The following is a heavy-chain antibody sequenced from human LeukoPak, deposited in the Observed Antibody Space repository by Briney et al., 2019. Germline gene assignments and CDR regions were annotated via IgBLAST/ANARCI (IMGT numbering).Heavy chain of an antibody. CDR1: GGTFSSYA. V-gene: IGHV1-69*13. CDR3: ARRIVGATPTWFDP. Sequence: SVKVSCKASGGTFSSYAISWVRQAPGQGLEWMGGIIPIFGTANYAQKFQGRVTITADESTSTAYMELSSLRSEDTAVYYCARRIVGATPTWFDPWGQGTLVTVSS. J-gene: IGHJ5*02. CDR2: IIPIFGTA. D-gene: IGHD1-26*01.